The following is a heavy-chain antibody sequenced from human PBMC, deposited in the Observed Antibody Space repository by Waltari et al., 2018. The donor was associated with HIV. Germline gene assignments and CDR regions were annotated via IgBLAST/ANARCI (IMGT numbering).Heavy chain of an antibody. CDR1: GYTFTSYD. CDR3: ARGDCSGGSCYGYWFDP. CDR2: MNPNSGNT. V-gene: IGHV1-8*01. Sequence: QVQLVQSGAEVKKPGASVKVSCKASGYTFTSYDINWVRQATGQGLEWMGWMNPNSGNTGYAQKFQGRVTMTRNTSISTAYMELSSLRSEDTAVYYCARGDCSGGSCYGYWFDPWGQGTLVTVSS. J-gene: IGHJ5*02. D-gene: IGHD2-15*01.